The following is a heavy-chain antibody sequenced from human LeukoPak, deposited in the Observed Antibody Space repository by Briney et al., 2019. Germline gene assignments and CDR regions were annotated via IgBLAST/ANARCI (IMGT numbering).Heavy chain of an antibody. Sequence: ASVKVSCKASGYTFTSYYIHWVRQAPGQGLEWMGLINPSGGSTTYAQRFQGRVTMTRDMSTGTIYMELSSLRSEDTAVYYCARDAHDYGDYLSYYFMDVWGKGTTVTVSS. CDR1: GYTFTSYY. CDR3: ARDAHDYGDYLSYYFMDV. D-gene: IGHD4-17*01. J-gene: IGHJ6*03. CDR2: INPSGGST. V-gene: IGHV1-46*01.